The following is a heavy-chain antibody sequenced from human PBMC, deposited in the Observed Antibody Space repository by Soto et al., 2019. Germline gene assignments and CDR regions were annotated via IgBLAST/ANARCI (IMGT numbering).Heavy chain of an antibody. V-gene: IGHV4-39*01. D-gene: IGHD3-22*01. Sequence: SETLSLTCTVSGGSISSRDSYLVWIRPPPGKGLEFVGSIYYSGSTYYNPSLKSRVTISVDTSKNQFSLKLSSVTAADTAVYYCARRGFYDRSGFSAYWGQGTLVTVSS. CDR1: GGSISSRDSY. J-gene: IGHJ4*01. CDR2: IYYSGST. CDR3: ARRGFYDRSGFSAY.